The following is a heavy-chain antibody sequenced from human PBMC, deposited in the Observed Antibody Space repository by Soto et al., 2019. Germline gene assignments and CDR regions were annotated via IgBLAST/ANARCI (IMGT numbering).Heavy chain of an antibody. CDR2: ITGSGGST. CDR1: GFTFSSYA. CDR3: ATGMNHHSPRGVDY. D-gene: IGHD2-21*01. V-gene: IGHV3-23*01. J-gene: IGHJ4*02. Sequence: EVQLLESGGGLVQPGGSLRLSCAASGFTFSSYAMSWVRQAPGKGLELVSAITGSGGSTNYADSVKGRFTISRDNSKNTLYLQMNSLSAEDTAVYYCATGMNHHSPRGVDYWGQGTLVTVSS.